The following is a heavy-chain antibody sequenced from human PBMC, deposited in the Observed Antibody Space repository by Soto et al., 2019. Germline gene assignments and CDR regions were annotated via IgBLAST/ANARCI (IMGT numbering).Heavy chain of an antibody. CDR1: GYTFTSYG. V-gene: IGHV1-18*01. J-gene: IGHJ4*02. CDR3: ARGRDQPPVGLYFDS. Sequence: ASVKVSCKASGYTFTSYGISWVRQAPGQGLEWMGWISAYNGNTNYAQKLQGRVTVTADGSTHTAYMELTSLRFDDTAVYYCARGRDQPPVGLYFDSWGEGTRVTVSS. D-gene: IGHD1-26*01. CDR2: ISAYNGNT.